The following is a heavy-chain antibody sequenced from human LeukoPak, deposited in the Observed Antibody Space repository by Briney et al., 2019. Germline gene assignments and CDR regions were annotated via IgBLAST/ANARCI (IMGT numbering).Heavy chain of an antibody. D-gene: IGHD1-26*01. CDR2: ISYDGSNK. CDR3: ARSLVGAFDY. V-gene: IGHV3-30-3*01. J-gene: IGHJ4*02. CDR1: GFTFSSYA. Sequence: PGRSLRLSCAASGFTFSSYAMHWVRQAPGKGLEWVAVISYDGSNKYYADSMKGRFTISRDNSKNTLYLQMNSLRAEDTAVYYCARSLVGAFDYWGQGTLVTVSS.